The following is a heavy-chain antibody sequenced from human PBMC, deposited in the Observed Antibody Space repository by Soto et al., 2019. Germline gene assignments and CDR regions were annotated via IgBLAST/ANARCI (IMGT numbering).Heavy chain of an antibody. CDR3: AKDRGITGTLDY. CDR1: GFTFSSYV. CDR2: ISYDGSNK. D-gene: IGHD1-20*01. V-gene: IGHV3-30*18. J-gene: IGHJ4*02. Sequence: GGSLRLSCAASGFTFSSYVMHWVRQAPGKGLEWVAVISYDGSNKYYADSVKGRSTISRDNSKNTLYLQMNSLRAEDTAVYYCAKDRGITGTLDYWGQGTLVTVSS.